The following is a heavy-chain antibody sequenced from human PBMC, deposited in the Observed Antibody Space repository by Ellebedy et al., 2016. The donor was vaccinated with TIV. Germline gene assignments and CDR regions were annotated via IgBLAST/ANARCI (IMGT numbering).Heavy chain of an antibody. CDR3: EGSTSCQDY. J-gene: IGHJ4*02. Sequence: SETLSLXXAVYGGSFSGYYWSWIRQPPGKGLEWIGEINHSGSTNYNPSLKSRVTISVDTSKNQFSLKLSSVTAADTAVYYCEGSTSCQDYWGQGTLVTVSS. D-gene: IGHD2-2*01. CDR2: INHSGST. CDR1: GGSFSGYY. V-gene: IGHV4-34*01.